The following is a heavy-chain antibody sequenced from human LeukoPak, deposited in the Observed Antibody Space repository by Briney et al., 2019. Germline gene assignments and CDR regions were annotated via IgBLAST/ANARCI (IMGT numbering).Heavy chain of an antibody. CDR2: ISHDRNNK. J-gene: IGHJ4*02. V-gene: IGHV3-30-3*01. CDR1: GFTFSSDA. CDR3: ARSNPGDYTLHLIDS. Sequence: GGSLRLSCAASGFTFSSDAMHWVRQAPGKGLEWVAVISHDRNNKYYADSVKGRFSISRDNSRSTLYLQMNSLRPEDTAVYYCARSNPGDYTLHLIDSWGQGTLVTVSS. D-gene: IGHD4-17*01.